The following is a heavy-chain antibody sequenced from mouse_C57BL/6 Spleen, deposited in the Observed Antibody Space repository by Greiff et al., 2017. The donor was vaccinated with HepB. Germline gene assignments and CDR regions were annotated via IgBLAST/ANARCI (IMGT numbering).Heavy chain of an antibody. CDR2: INPNNGGT. Sequence: VQLQQSGPELVKPGASVKISCKASGYTFTDYYMNWVKQSHGKSLEWIGDINPNNGGTSYNQKFKGKATLTVDKSSSTAYMGLRSLTSEDSAVYYCARGWLLHYYAMDYWGQGTSVTVSS. V-gene: IGHV1-26*01. CDR1: GYTFTDYY. J-gene: IGHJ4*01. D-gene: IGHD2-3*01. CDR3: ARGWLLHYYAMDY.